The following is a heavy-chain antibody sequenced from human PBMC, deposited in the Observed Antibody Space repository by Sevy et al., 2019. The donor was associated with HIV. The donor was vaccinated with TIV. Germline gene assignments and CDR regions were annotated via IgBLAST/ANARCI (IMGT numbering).Heavy chain of an antibody. V-gene: IGHV3-11*01. Sequence: GGSLRLSCAASGFTFSDYYMSWIRQAPGKGLEWVSYISSSGSTIYYADSVKGRFTISRDNAKNSLYLQMNSLRAEDTAVYYCARRWSIAAAGTAPGYWGQGTLVTVSS. CDR3: ARRWSIAAAGTAPGY. CDR2: ISSSGSTI. CDR1: GFTFSDYY. J-gene: IGHJ4*02. D-gene: IGHD6-13*01.